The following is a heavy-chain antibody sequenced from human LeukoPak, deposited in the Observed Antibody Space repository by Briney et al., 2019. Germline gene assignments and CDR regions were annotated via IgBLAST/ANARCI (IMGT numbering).Heavy chain of an antibody. J-gene: IGHJ4*02. CDR2: IYYSGST. CDR1: GGSISSSSYY. CDR3: ARSVEMGLDY. D-gene: IGHD5-24*01. V-gene: IGHV4-39*07. Sequence: SETLSLTCTVSGGSISSSSYYWGWIRQPPGKGLEWIGSIYYSGSTYYNPSLKSRVTISVDTSKNQFSLKLSSVTAADTAVYYCARSVEMGLDYWGQGTLVTVSS.